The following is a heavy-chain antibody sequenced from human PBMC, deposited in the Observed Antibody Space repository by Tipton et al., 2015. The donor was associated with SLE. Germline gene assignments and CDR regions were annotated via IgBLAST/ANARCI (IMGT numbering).Heavy chain of an antibody. CDR2: INYGGST. J-gene: IGHJ4*02. CDR3: ARGGVGGYDYFDY. Sequence: LRLSCTVSGGSIRSNDYYWTWIRQHPGKGLEWIGHINYGGSTYYKPSRKSRLTISVDTSKNQFSLKLISVTAADPAVYFCARGGVGGYDYFDYGGQGTLVTVAS. V-gene: IGHV4-31*03. D-gene: IGHD5-12*01. CDR1: GGSIRSNDYY.